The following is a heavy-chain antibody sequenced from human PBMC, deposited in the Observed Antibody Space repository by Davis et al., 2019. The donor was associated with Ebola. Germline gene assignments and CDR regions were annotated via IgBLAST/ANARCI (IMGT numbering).Heavy chain of an antibody. V-gene: IGHV4-34*01. CDR3: ATSQWLGDY. Sequence: MPSETLSLTCAVYGGSFSGYYWSWIRQPPGKGLEWIGEIKHSGSTNYNPSSKSRVTISVDTSKNQFSLKLSSVTAADTAVYYCATSQWLGDYWGQGTLVTVSS. D-gene: IGHD6-19*01. CDR2: IKHSGST. CDR1: GGSFSGYY. J-gene: IGHJ4*02.